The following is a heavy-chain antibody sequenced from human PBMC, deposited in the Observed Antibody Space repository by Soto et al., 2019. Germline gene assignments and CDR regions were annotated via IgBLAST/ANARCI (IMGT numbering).Heavy chain of an antibody. CDR1: GTTFTNFG. CDR3: ARVIAGAEAWCHP. V-gene: IGHV1-18*01. J-gene: IGHJ5*02. D-gene: IGHD6-13*01. Sequence: QGQLVPSGGELKKPGASVKVSCSSSGTTFTNFGVTSVRQAPGHGIQWMGWISPYTDDPSYAEKFQGRVTMTIDTSTSTAYLEVRSLTSDDTSVYYCARVIAGAEAWCHPWGQGTLVTVSS. CDR2: ISPYTDDP.